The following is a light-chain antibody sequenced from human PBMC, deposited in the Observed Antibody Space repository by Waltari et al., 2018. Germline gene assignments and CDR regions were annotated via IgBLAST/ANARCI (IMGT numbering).Light chain of an antibody. CDR2: KVS. V-gene: IGKV2-30*01. CDR3: MQGTHWPVYT. J-gene: IGKJ2*01. Sequence: VVMTQSPLSLPVTLGQPASISCRSSESLLFSDGNTYLNWFHQRPGQSPRRLIYKVSNRDSGVPDRFSGSGSDTVFTLKSSRVEAEDVGVYYCMQGTHWPVYTFGQGTRLEIK. CDR1: ESLLFSDGNTY.